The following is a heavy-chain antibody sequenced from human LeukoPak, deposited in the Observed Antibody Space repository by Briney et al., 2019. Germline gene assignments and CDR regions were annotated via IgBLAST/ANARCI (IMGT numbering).Heavy chain of an antibody. CDR3: ARDGCSGGSCYSHSLWFDP. V-gene: IGHV3-66*02. D-gene: IGHD2-15*01. J-gene: IGHJ5*02. CDR2: IYSGGST. Sequence: GGSLRLSCAASGFTASSNYMSWVRQAPGKGLEWVSVIYSGGSTYYADSVKGRFTISRDNSKNTLYLQMNSLRAEDTAVYYCARDGCSGGSCYSHSLWFDPWGQGTLVTVFS. CDR1: GFTASSNY.